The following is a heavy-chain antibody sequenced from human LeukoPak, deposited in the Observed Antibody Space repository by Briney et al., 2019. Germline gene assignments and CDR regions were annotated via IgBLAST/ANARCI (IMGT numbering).Heavy chain of an antibody. CDR1: GFTVSSNY. CDR3: ATRSAYYTYYFDY. J-gene: IGHJ4*02. V-gene: IGHV3-53*01. Sequence: GGSLRLSCAASGFTVSSNYMTWVRQAPGKGLEWGSVINSGGSTYYADSVKGRFTISRDNSKNTLYLQINSLRAEDTAVYCCATRSAYYTYYFDYWGRGTLVTVSS. CDR2: INSGGST. D-gene: IGHD3-22*01.